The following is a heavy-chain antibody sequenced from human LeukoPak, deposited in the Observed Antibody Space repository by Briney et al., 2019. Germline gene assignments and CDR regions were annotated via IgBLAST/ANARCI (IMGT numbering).Heavy chain of an antibody. J-gene: IGHJ5*02. CDR3: VRDIQWRFDP. Sequence: GASVKVSCKASGYIFTNYGISWVRPAPGQGLEWMGWISTNKGNTNYAQRLQGRVTMTTDTSTSTAYMELRSLRSDDTAIYYCVRDIQWRFDPWGQGTLVTVSS. D-gene: IGHD2-21*01. CDR1: GYIFTNYG. CDR2: ISTNKGNT. V-gene: IGHV1-18*01.